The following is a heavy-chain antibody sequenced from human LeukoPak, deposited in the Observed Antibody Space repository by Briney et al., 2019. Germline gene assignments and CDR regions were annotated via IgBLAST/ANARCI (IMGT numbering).Heavy chain of an antibody. D-gene: IGHD6-19*01. J-gene: IGHJ4*02. CDR2: IRSKANSYAT. Sequence: GGSLRLSCAASGFTFSGSAMHWVRQASGEGLEWVGRIRSKANSYATAYAASAKGRFTISRDDSKNTAYLQMNSLKTEDTAVYYCTTRWYSSGWYNYWGQGTLVTVSS. CDR3: TTRWYSSGWYNY. V-gene: IGHV3-73*01. CDR1: GFTFSGSA.